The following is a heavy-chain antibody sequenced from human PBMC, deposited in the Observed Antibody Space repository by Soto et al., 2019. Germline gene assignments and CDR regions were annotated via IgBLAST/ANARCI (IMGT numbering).Heavy chain of an antibody. V-gene: IGHV4-61*01. CDR1: GDSVNTKSYY. J-gene: IGHJ3*02. CDR2: IYFNGSA. D-gene: IGHD6-19*01. Sequence: SETLSLTCTVSGDSVNTKSYYWTWIRQSPGERPEWIGYIYFNGSAEYNPSLKSRVTISMDTSKNQFSLKLNSVTTADSAVYYCAKEKESSSGWYDAFDIWGQGTMVTVSS. CDR3: AKEKESSSGWYDAFDI.